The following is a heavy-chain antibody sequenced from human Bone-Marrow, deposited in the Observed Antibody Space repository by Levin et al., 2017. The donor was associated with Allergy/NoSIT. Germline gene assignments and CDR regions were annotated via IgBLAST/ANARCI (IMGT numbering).Heavy chain of an antibody. J-gene: IGHJ4*02. CDR3: VRGYGGSYCAGDY. V-gene: IGHV3-74*01. CDR2: INSDGSST. Sequence: QTGGSLRLSCAASGFTFSSYWMHWVRQAPGKGLVWVSRINSDGSSTSYADSVKGRFSISRDNAKNTLYLQMNSLRVEDTAVYYCVRGYGGSYCAGDYWGQGNLVTVSS. D-gene: IGHD1-26*01. CDR1: GFTFSSYW.